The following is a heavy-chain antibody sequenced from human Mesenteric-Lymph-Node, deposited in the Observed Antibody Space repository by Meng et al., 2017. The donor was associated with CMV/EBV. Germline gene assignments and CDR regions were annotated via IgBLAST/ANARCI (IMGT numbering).Heavy chain of an antibody. V-gene: IGHV4-39*07. CDR3: ARSILWWLAFHDY. Sequence: SETLSLTCPVSGGSISSSSYYWGWIRQPPGKGLEWIGSIYYSGSTYYNPSLKSRVTISVDTSKNQFSLKLSSVTAADTAVYYCARSILWWLAFHDYWGQGTLVTVSS. CDR2: IYYSGST. CDR1: GGSISSSSYY. J-gene: IGHJ4*02. D-gene: IGHD2-21*01.